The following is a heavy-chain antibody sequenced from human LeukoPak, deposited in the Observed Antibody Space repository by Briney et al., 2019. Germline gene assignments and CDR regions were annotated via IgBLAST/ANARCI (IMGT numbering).Heavy chain of an antibody. J-gene: IGHJ3*02. CDR1: GYTFTGYY. CDR2: INPNSGGT. CDR3: ARDQRTYDAFDI. Sequence: ASVKVSCKASGYTFTGYYMHWVRQAPGQGLEWMGWINPNSGGTNYAQKFQGRVTMTRDTSISTACMELSRLRSDDTAVYYCARDQRTYDAFDIWGQGTMVTVSS. V-gene: IGHV1-2*02.